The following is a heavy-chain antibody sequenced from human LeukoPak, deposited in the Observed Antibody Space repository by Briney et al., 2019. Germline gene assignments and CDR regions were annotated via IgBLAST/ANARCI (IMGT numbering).Heavy chain of an antibody. Sequence: PSETLSLTCTVSGYSISSGYYWGWIRQPPGKGLEWIGSIYHSGSTYYNPSLKSRVTISVDTSKNQFSLKLNSVTAADTAVHYCARVSGVAVAATDYFDYWGQGTLLTVSS. CDR1: GYSISSGYY. CDR2: IYHSGST. V-gene: IGHV4-38-2*02. D-gene: IGHD6-19*01. J-gene: IGHJ4*02. CDR3: ARVSGVAVAATDYFDY.